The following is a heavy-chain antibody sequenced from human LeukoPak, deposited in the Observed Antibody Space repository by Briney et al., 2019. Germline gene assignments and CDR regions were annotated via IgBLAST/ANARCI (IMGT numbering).Heavy chain of an antibody. V-gene: IGHV3-15*01. Sequence: PGGSLRLSCAASGFTFSSYWMSWVRQAPGKGLEWVGRIKSKTDGGTTDYAAPVKGRFTISRDDSKNTLYLQMNSLKTEDTAVYYCTTVSSRKYCSSTSCYNPGAFDIWGQGTMVTVSS. CDR2: IKSKTDGGTT. CDR1: GFTFSSYW. CDR3: TTVSSRKYCSSTSCYNPGAFDI. D-gene: IGHD2-2*02. J-gene: IGHJ3*02.